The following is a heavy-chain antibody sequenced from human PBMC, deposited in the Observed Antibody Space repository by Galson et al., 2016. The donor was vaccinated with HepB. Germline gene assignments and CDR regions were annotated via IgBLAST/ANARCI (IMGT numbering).Heavy chain of an antibody. CDR3: AKGFRSRVMHV. CDR1: GFTFSNYA. D-gene: IGHD3-3*01. J-gene: IGHJ6*02. Sequence: SLRLSCAASGFTFSNYAMHWVRQAPGKGLEWVAVISSEGRNKYYADSVKGRFAISRDNSKNSLYLQMNSLRAKDTAVYYCAKGFRSRVMHVWGQGTTVTGFS. V-gene: IGHV3-30*18. CDR2: ISSEGRNK.